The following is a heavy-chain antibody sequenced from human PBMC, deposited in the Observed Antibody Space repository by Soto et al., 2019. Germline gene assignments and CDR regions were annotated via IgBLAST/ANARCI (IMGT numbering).Heavy chain of an antibody. CDR1: GGSISSGGYY. J-gene: IGHJ4*02. CDR2: IYYSGST. V-gene: IGHV4-31*03. Sequence: QVQLQESGPGLVKPSQTLSLTCTVSGGSISSGGYYWSWIRKHPGKGLGWIGYIYYSGSTYYNPSLKSRVTISVDTSKNQFSLKLSSVTAADTAVYYCARCAVLYYDFWSGYHDYWGQVTLVTVSS. D-gene: IGHD3-3*01. CDR3: ARCAVLYYDFWSGYHDY.